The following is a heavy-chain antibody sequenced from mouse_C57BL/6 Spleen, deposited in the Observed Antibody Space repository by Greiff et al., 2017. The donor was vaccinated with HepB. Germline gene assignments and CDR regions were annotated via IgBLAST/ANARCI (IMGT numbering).Heavy chain of an antibody. D-gene: IGHD1-1*01. CDR3: ARDYYGHD. J-gene: IGHJ2*01. V-gene: IGHV1-59*01. CDR2: IDPSDSYT. Sequence: QVQLQQSGAELVRPGTSVKLSCKASGYTFTSYWMHWVKQRPGQGLEWIGVIDPSDSYTNYNQKFKGKATLTVDTSSSTAYMQLSSLTSEDSAVYYCARDYYGHDWGQGTTLTVSS. CDR1: GYTFTSYW.